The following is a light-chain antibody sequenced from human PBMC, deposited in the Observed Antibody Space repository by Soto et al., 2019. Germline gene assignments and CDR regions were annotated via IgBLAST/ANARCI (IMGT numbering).Light chain of an antibody. CDR1: SSDVGGYNY. J-gene: IGLJ2*01. V-gene: IGLV2-14*01. CDR3: SSYTRSSTHVV. CDR2: DVS. Sequence: QSALTQPASVSGSPGQSITISCTGTSSDVGGYNYVSWYQQHPGKAPKLMIYDVSNRPSGVSDRFSGSKSGNTASLTISGIQAEDDADYYCSSYTRSSTHVVFGGGTKLTVL.